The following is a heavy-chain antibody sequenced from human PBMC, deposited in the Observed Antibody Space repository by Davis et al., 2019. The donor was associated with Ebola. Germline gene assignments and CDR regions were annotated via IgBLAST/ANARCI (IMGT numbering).Heavy chain of an antibody. J-gene: IGHJ4*02. Sequence: MPSETLSLTCTVSGGSISSGDYYWSWIRQPPGKGLEWIGYIYYSGSTYYNSSLKSRVTISVDTSKNQFSLKLNSVTAADTAVYYCARDGSGRRGLGFYFDYWGQGTLVTVSS. D-gene: IGHD3-10*01. CDR1: GGSISSGDYY. V-gene: IGHV4-30-4*01. CDR3: ARDGSGRRGLGFYFDY. CDR2: IYYSGST.